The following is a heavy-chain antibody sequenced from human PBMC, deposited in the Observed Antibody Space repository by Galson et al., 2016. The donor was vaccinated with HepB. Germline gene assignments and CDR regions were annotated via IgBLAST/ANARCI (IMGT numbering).Heavy chain of an antibody. D-gene: IGHD1-14*01. CDR3: ARGGGSPYHDHEFDN. CDR1: GVSVTSHY. J-gene: IGHJ5*02. Sequence: ETLSLTCSVSGVSVTSHYWSWIRLAPGKGLEWIANVFHTGSTTYNPSLNNQVTISLDASMNRFSLELVSVSAADTAVYYCARGGGSPYHDHEFDNWGQGTLVTVSS. V-gene: IGHV4-59*02. CDR2: VFHTGST.